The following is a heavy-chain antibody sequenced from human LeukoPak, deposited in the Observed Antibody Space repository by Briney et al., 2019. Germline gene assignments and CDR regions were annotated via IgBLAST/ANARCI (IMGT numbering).Heavy chain of an antibody. D-gene: IGHD3-22*01. CDR2: INSDGSST. J-gene: IGHJ4*02. CDR3: AKNGYDNQGVYFDY. Sequence: GGSLRLSCAASGFTFSSYWMHWVRQAPGKGLVWVSRINSDGSSTDYADSVKGRFTISRDNSKNTLYLQMNSLRAEDTAVYYCAKNGYDNQGVYFDYWGQGTLVTVSS. CDR1: GFTFSSYW. V-gene: IGHV3-74*01.